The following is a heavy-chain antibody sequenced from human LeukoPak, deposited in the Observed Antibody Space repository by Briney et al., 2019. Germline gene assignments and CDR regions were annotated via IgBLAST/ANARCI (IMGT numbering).Heavy chain of an antibody. V-gene: IGHV1-18*01. D-gene: IGHD6-19*01. CDR3: ARSDSSGRYGGYYYYYMDV. Sequence: ASVKVSCKASGYTFTSYGFTWVQQAPGQGLEWMGWISAYNGNTNYAQKLQGRVTMTTDTSTSTAYMELRSLRSDDTAVYYCARSDSSGRYGGYYYYYMDVWGKGTTVTVSS. J-gene: IGHJ6*03. CDR2: ISAYNGNT. CDR1: GYTFTSYG.